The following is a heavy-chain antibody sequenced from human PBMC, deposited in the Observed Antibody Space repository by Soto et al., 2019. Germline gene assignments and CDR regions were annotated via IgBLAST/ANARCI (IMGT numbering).Heavy chain of an antibody. CDR3: ARPRSSWYDWFDP. J-gene: IGHJ5*02. CDR2: IYPGDSDT. V-gene: IGHV5-51*01. CDR1: GYTFASDG. D-gene: IGHD6-13*01. Sequence: VEALNVCCQGTGYTFASDGIVRVRQMPGRGLEWMGSIYPGDSDTRYSPSFQGQVTISVDKSLITAYLQWNSLKASDTAVYYCARPRSSWYDWFDPWGQGTLVTVSS.